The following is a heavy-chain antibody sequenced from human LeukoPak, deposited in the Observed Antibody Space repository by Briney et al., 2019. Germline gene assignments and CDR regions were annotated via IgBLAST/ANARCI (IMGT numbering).Heavy chain of an antibody. J-gene: IGHJ4*02. CDR1: GFTFSSYE. CDR3: ARGGSGLYDILTGQEFDY. CDR2: ISSSGSTI. Sequence: PGGSLRLSCAASGFTFSSYEMSWVREAPGEGVGWVSYISSSGSTIYYAESVKGGFTISRENAKNSLYLQMNSLRAEETAVYYCARGGSGLYDILTGQEFDYWGQGTLVTVSS. V-gene: IGHV3-48*03. D-gene: IGHD3-9*01.